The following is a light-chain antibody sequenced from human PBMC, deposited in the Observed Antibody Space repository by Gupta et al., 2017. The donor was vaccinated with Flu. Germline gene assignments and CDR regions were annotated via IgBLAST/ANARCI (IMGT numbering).Light chain of an antibody. Sequence: DNVISQPLVSPSVSLCETNTTNCSSSQSVLLSINNKSYLAWYQQKQGQSPRLLTYWASTRESGVPDRFSGSGSGTDFTLAISSLQADDVAVYYCQQYYSTPYNFGQGTKLEI. CDR3: QQYYSTPYN. CDR2: WAS. CDR1: QSVLLSINNKSY. J-gene: IGKJ2*01. V-gene: IGKV4-1*01.